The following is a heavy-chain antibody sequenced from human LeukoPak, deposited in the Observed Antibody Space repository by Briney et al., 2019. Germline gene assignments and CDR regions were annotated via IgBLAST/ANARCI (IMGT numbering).Heavy chain of an antibody. CDR3: ARGGTDIVVVPAAIEIDY. V-gene: IGHV1-2*02. CDR1: GYTFTGYY. Sequence: SVKVSCKASGYTFTGYYMHWVRQAPGQGLEWMGWINPNSGGTNYAQKFQGRVTMTRDTSISTAYMELSRLRSDDTAVYYCARGGTDIVVVPAAIEIDYWGQGTLVTVSS. CDR2: INPNSGGT. J-gene: IGHJ4*02. D-gene: IGHD2-2*01.